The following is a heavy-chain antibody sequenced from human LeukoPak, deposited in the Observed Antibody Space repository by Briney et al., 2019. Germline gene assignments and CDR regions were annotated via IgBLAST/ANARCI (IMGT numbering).Heavy chain of an antibody. V-gene: IGHV4-59*08. D-gene: IGHD3-10*01. CDR2: IYYSGST. CDR3: ARKPYYYAFDI. CDR1: GGSISSYY. Sequence: SETLSLTCTVSGGSISSYYWSWIRQPPGKGLEWIGYIYYSGSTNYNPSLKSRVTVSVDTSKNQFSLKLSSVTAADTAVYYCARKPYYYAFDIWGQGTMVTVSS. J-gene: IGHJ3*02.